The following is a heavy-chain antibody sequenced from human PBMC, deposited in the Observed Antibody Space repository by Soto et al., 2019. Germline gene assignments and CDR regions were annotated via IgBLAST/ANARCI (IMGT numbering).Heavy chain of an antibody. J-gene: IGHJ3*02. CDR3: LITTSAFDI. CDR1: GFTLRDYW. V-gene: IGHV3-7*01. CDR2: IKQDGSEI. D-gene: IGHD4-4*01. Sequence: EVQLVESGGGLVQPGGSLRLSCAASGFTLRDYWMSWVRQAPGKGLEWVANIKQDGSEIYYVDSVEGRFTISRDNAKNSLFLQMNSLRAEDTAVYYCLITTSAFDIWGHGTLVPVSS.